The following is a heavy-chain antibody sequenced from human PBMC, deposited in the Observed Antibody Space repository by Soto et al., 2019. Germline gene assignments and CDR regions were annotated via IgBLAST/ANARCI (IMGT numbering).Heavy chain of an antibody. J-gene: IGHJ4*02. V-gene: IGHV3-21*01. D-gene: IGHD4-17*01. CDR3: ARDDYGDYTVN. Sequence: IIQAPGKGLEWVSSISSSSSYIYYADSVKGRFTISRDNAKNSLYLQMNSLRAEDTAVYYCARDDYGDYTVNWGQGTLVTVSS. CDR2: ISSSSSYI.